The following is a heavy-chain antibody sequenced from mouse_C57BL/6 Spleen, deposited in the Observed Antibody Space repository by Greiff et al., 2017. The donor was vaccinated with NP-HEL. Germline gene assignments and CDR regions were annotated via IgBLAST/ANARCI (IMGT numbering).Heavy chain of an antibody. CDR3: AREPGPVAPTGAMDY. J-gene: IGHJ4*01. CDR1: GFTFSDYY. Sequence: EVQRVESEGGLVQPGSSMKLSCTASGFTFSDYYMAWVRQVPEKGLEWVANINYDGSSTYYLDSLKSRFIISRDNAKNILYLQMSSLKSEDTATYYCAREPGPVAPTGAMDYWGQGTSVTVSS. D-gene: IGHD1-1*01. V-gene: IGHV5-16*01. CDR2: INYDGSST.